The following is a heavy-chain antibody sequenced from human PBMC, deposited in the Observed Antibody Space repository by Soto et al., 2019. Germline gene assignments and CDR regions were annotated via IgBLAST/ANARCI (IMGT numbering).Heavy chain of an antibody. V-gene: IGHV4-38-2*01. CDR1: GYSVSSGYY. J-gene: IGHJ4*02. Sequence: SETVSLPCVVSGYSVSSGYYWGWIRQPPGKGLEWIGSIFHSGYTYYNPSLRSRVTISIDRSKNVFSLKLNSVTAADTAVYYCARASRFEKMATINEFPYWGQGTLVTVSS. CDR3: ARASRFEKMATINEFPY. D-gene: IGHD5-12*01. CDR2: IFHSGYT.